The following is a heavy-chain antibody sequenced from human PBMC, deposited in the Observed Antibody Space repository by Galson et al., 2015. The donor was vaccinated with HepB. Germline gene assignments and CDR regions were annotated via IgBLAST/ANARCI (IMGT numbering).Heavy chain of an antibody. D-gene: IGHD6-19*01. Sequence: LSLTCTASGGSISSYYWSWIRQPPGKGLEWIGNIYYSGSTNYNPSLKSRVTISVDTSKKQFSLKLSSVTAADTAVYYCARWTIAVAGFDYWAQGTLVTVSS. CDR3: ARWTIAVAGFDY. J-gene: IGHJ4*02. V-gene: IGHV4-59*01. CDR1: GGSISSYY. CDR2: IYYSGST.